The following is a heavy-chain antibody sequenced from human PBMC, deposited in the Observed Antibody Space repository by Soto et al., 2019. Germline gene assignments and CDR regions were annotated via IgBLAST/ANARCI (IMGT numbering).Heavy chain of an antibody. CDR3: ARDRPYSSSYHWFDP. V-gene: IGHV3-21*01. CDR2: ISSSSSYI. Sequence: GGSLRLSCAASGFTFSSYSMNWVRQAPGKGLEWVSSISSSSSYIYYADSVKGRFTISRDNAKNSLYLQMNSLRAEDTAVYYCARDRPYSSSYHWFDPWGQGTLVTVSS. CDR1: GFTFSSYS. J-gene: IGHJ5*02. D-gene: IGHD6-6*01.